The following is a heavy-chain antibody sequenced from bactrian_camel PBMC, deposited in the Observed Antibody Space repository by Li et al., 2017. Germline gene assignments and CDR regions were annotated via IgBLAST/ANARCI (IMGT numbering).Heavy chain of an antibody. CDR2: LDEDDTK. V-gene: IGHV3S53*01. Sequence: HVQLVESGGGSVQAGGSLRLSYTASGDLFRTYCLAWFRQGPGKEREGVATLDEDDTKIYRPSVKGRFTISRDNAKNTVYLQMNSLKPEDTGMYSCAAGEYTTSGCSRAEFKDWGQGTQVTVS. J-gene: IGHJ4*01. D-gene: IGHD2*01. CDR3: AAGEYTTSGCSRAEFKD. CDR1: GDLFRTYC.